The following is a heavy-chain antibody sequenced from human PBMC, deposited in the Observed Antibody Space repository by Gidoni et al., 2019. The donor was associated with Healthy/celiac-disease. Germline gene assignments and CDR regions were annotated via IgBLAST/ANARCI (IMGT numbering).Heavy chain of an antibody. CDR1: GFPFCSYG. D-gene: IGHD4-17*01. CDR2: IWYDGSNK. J-gene: IGHJ4*02. Sequence: QVQLVESGGGVVQPGRSLRLSCAASGFPFCSYGMHWVRQAPGKGLEWVAVIWYDGSNKYYADSVKGRFTISRDNSKNTLYLKMNSLRAEDTAVYYCARDSTGRFDYWGQGTLVTVSS. CDR3: ARDSTGRFDY. V-gene: IGHV3-33*01.